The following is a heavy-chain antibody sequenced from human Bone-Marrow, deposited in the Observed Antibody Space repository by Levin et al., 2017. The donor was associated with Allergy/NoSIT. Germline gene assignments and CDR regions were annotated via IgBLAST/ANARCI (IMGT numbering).Heavy chain of an antibody. CDR1: GGSISSSSYY. D-gene: IGHD1-26*01. CDR2: IYYSGST. CDR3: ARPYDRSGSLPVALNL. J-gene: IGHJ3*01. Sequence: SETLSLMCTVSGGSISSSSYYWGWIRQPPGKGLEWIGSIYYSGSTYYNPSIKSLVTMSVDTSKNQFSLKLSSVTAADMAVYYCARPYDRSGSLPVALNLWGQGTMVTVSS. V-gene: IGHV4-39*01.